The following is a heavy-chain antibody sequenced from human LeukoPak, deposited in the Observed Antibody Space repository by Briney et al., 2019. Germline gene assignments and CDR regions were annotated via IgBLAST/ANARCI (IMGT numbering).Heavy chain of an antibody. CDR3: AREVTITSNWFDP. J-gene: IGHJ5*02. Sequence: GRSLRLSCAASGFTFSSYGMHWVRQAPGKGLEWVAVIWYDGSNKYYADSVKGRFTISRDNSKNTLYLQMNSLRAEDTAVYYCAREVTITSNWFDPWGQGTLVTVSS. CDR2: IWYDGSNK. D-gene: IGHD5-12*01. CDR1: GFTFSSYG. V-gene: IGHV3-33*01.